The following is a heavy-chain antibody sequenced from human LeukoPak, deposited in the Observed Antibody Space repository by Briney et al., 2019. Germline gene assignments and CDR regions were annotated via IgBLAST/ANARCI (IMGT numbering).Heavy chain of an antibody. D-gene: IGHD3-22*01. CDR3: AITYYYEQSFDY. J-gene: IGHJ4*02. CDR2: IYSSGDT. Sequence: PGGSLRLSCATSGFTVSSKYMTWVRQAPGKGLEWVSVIYSSGDTYYADSVKGRFTISRDNSKNTLYLQMNSLRAEDTAVYYCAITYYYEQSFDYWGQGTLVTVSS. CDR1: GFTVSSKY. V-gene: IGHV3-53*01.